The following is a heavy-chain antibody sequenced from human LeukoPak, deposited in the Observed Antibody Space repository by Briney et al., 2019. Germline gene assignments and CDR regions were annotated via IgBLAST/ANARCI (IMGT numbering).Heavy chain of an antibody. CDR3: ARSYCSSTSCRDKSFDI. J-gene: IGHJ3*02. CDR2: INSDGSST. CDR1: GFTFSSYW. D-gene: IGHD2-2*01. V-gene: IGHV3-74*01. Sequence: PGGSLRLSCAASGFTFSSYWMHWVRQAPGKGLVWVSRINSDGSSTSYADSVKGRFPISRDNAKNTLYLQMNSLRAEDTAVYYCARSYCSSTSCRDKSFDIWGQGTMVTVSS.